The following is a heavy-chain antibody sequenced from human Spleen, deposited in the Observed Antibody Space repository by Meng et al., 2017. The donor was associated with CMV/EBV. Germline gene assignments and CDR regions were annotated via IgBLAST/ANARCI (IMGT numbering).Heavy chain of an antibody. D-gene: IGHD2-2*02. V-gene: IGHV1-18*01. J-gene: IGHJ6*02. CDR3: ARDLTVVVIAAIPGHYYAMDV. Sequence: ASVKVSCKASGYTFSSYGITWVRQAPGQGLEWMGWISAYNGNTNSAQKFQGRVTMTTDTSTSTAYMELRSLRSDDTAVYYCARDLTVVVIAAIPGHYYAMDVWGQGTTVTVSS. CDR2: ISAYNGNT. CDR1: GYTFSSYG.